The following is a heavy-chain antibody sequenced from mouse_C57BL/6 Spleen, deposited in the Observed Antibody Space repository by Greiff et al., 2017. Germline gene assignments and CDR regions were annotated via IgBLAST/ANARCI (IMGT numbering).Heavy chain of an antibody. CDR1: GYAFSSSW. V-gene: IGHV1-82*01. D-gene: IGHD3-2*02. J-gene: IGHJ3*01. CDR2: IYPGDGDT. Sequence: QVQLQQSGPELVKPGASVKISCKASGYAFSSSWMNWVKQRPGQGLEWIGRIYPGDGDTNYNGKFKGKATLTADKSSSTAYMQRSSLTSEDSAVYFCARLDSSGYGWFAYWGQGTLVTVSA. CDR3: ARLDSSGYGWFAY.